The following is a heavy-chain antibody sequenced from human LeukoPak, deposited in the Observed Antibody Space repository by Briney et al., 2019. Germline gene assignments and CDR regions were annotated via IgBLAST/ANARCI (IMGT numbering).Heavy chain of an antibody. Sequence: PGGSLRLSCAASGFTFSSYSMNWVRQAPGKGLEWVSSISSSSSYIYYADSVKGRFTVSRDNAKNSLYLQMNSLRAEDTAVYYCARDVWFGELGPDAFDIWGQGTMVTVSS. CDR1: GFTFSSYS. V-gene: IGHV3-21*01. J-gene: IGHJ3*02. CDR3: ARDVWFGELGPDAFDI. D-gene: IGHD3-10*01. CDR2: ISSSSSYI.